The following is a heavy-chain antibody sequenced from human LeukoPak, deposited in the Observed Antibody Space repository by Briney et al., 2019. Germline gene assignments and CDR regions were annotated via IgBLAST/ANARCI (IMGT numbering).Heavy chain of an antibody. V-gene: IGHV3-30*01. Sequence: PGGSLRLSCAASGFTFSSYAMHWVRQAPGKGLEWVAVISYDGSNKYYADSVKGRFTISRDNSKNTLYLQMNSLRAEDRAVYYCARAPYGSGYFDYWGQGTLVTVSS. J-gene: IGHJ4*02. CDR3: ARAPYGSGYFDY. CDR1: GFTFSSYA. CDR2: ISYDGSNK. D-gene: IGHD3-10*01.